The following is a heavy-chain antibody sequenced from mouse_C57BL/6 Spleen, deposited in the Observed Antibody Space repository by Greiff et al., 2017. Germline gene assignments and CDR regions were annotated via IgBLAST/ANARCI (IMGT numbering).Heavy chain of an antibody. J-gene: IGHJ1*03. D-gene: IGHD2-3*01. Sequence: QVQLKESGAELVKPGASVKLSCKASGYTFTEYTIHWVKQRSGQGLEWIGWFYPGSGSIKYNEKFKDKATLTADKSSSTVYMELSRLTSEDSAVYFCARHGLYDGYVLWYFDVWGTGTTVTVSS. CDR1: GYTFTEYT. V-gene: IGHV1-62-2*01. CDR3: ARHGLYDGYVLWYFDV. CDR2: FYPGSGSI.